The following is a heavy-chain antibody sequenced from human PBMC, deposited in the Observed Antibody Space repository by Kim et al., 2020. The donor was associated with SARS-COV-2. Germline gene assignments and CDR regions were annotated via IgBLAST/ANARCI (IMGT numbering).Heavy chain of an antibody. D-gene: IGHD6-19*01. V-gene: IGHV3-23*01. CDR3: AKGPGIAVAALPYFHY. Sequence: GGSLRLSCVGSGFIFSSYAMSWVRQAPGKGLEWVSTTSGSGGDTYYADSVRGRFTISRDNSKKMLFLQINSLRAEDTAVYYCAKGPGIAVAALPYFHYWGQGTLVTVSS. J-gene: IGHJ1*01. CDR1: GFIFSSYA. CDR2: TSGSGGDT.